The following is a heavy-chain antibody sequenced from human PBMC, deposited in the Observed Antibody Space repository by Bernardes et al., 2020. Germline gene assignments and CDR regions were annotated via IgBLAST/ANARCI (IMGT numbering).Heavy chain of an antibody. CDR1: GFTFSDYA. CDR2: ISGSGGST. CDR3: ANLPTSQRIMITFGGVIVS. V-gene: IGHV3-23*01. Sequence: GGSLRLSCAASGFTFSDYAMSWVRQAPGKGLEWVSAISGSGGSTYYADSVKGRFTISRDNSKNTLYLQMNSLRAEDTAVYYCANLPTSQRIMITFGGVIVSWGQGTLVTVSS. D-gene: IGHD3-16*02. J-gene: IGHJ4*02.